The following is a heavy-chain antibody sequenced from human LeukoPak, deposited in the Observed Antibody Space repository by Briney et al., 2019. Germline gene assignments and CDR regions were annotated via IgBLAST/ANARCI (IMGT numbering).Heavy chain of an antibody. J-gene: IGHJ5*02. D-gene: IGHD6-19*01. CDR3: ARVRSISVAGTVWFDP. Sequence: SETLSLTCAVYGGSFSGYYWSWIRQPPGKGLEWIGEINHSGSTDYNPSLKSRVTISVDTSKNQFSLKLSSVTAADTAVYYCARVRSISVAGTVWFDPWGQGTLVTVSS. V-gene: IGHV4-34*01. CDR1: GGSFSGYY. CDR2: INHSGST.